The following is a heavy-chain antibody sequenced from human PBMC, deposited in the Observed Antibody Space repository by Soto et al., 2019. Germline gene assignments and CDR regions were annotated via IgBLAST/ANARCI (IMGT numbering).Heavy chain of an antibody. D-gene: IGHD3-9*01. J-gene: IGHJ4*02. Sequence: PSETLSLTCAVSGGSISSSNWWSWVRQPPGKGLEWIGEIYHSWSTNYNPSLKSRVTISVDKSKNQFSLKLSSVTAADTAVYYCARAGDWFHTLYFDYWGQGTLVTVSS. CDR3: ARAGDWFHTLYFDY. CDR2: IYHSWST. V-gene: IGHV4-4*02. CDR1: GGSISSSNW.